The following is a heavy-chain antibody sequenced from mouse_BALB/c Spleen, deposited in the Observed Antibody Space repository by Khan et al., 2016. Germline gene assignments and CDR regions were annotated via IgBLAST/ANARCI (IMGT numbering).Heavy chain of an antibody. Sequence: EVQLQESGPGLVKPSQSLSLTCTVTGYSITSDYAWNWIRQFPGNKLEWVGYISYSGITIYNPSLKSRISITRDTSTNQVFLQLNSVTTKSTGTYYCAREYGNYGSWFGYWGQGTLVTVSA. V-gene: IGHV3-2*02. J-gene: IGHJ3*01. CDR1: GYSITSDYA. CDR2: ISYSGIT. CDR3: AREYGNYGSWFGY. D-gene: IGHD2-10*02.